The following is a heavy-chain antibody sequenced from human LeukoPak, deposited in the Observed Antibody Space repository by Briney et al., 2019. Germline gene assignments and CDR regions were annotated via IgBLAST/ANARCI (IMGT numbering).Heavy chain of an antibody. CDR2: ILHDGSKA. J-gene: IGHJ5*02. Sequence: PGGSLRLSCAASGFTFSNYGMHWVRQAPGKGLEWLAFILHDGSKAYHADSINGRFTISRDNSNNTLFLQMSSLTTEDTGVYYCAKDRYGSGSNWLDPWGQGTLVTVSS. V-gene: IGHV3-30*18. CDR1: GFTFSNYG. D-gene: IGHD3-10*01. CDR3: AKDRYGSGSNWLDP.